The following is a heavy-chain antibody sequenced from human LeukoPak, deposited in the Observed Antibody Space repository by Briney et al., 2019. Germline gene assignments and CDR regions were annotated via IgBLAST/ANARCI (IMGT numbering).Heavy chain of an antibody. CDR1: GFTFSSYG. CDR2: IRYDGNNK. J-gene: IGHJ4*02. V-gene: IGHV3-30*02. CDR3: AKGSAAGRPYYFDY. Sequence: TGGSLRLSCAASGFTFSSYGMHWVRQAPGKGLEWVAFIRYDGNNKYYADSVKGRFTISRDNSKNTLDLQMNSLRVEDTAVYYCAKGSAAGRPYYFDYWGQGTLGTASS. D-gene: IGHD6-6*01.